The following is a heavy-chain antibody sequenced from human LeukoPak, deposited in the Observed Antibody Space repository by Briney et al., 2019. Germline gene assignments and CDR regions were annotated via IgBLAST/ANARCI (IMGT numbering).Heavy chain of an antibody. CDR2: ISSSSSTI. CDR1: GFTFSSYS. V-gene: IGHV3-48*01. Sequence: GGSLRLSCAASGFTFSSYSMNWVRQAPGKGLEWVSYISSSSSTIYYADSVKGRFTISRDNSKNTLYLQMNSLRAEDTAMYYCARASAEGVSAYWGQGTLVTVSS. CDR3: ARASAEGVSAY. D-gene: IGHD2-8*01. J-gene: IGHJ4*02.